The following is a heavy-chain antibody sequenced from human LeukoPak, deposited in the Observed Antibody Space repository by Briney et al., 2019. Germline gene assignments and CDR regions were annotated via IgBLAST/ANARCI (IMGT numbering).Heavy chain of an antibody. CDR3: ARLIAVAGHPFDY. CDR2: IYPGDSDT. Sequence: GESLQISCKGSGYSFTSYWIGWVRPLPGKGLEWMGIIYPGDSDTRYSPSFQGQVTISADKSISTAYLQWSSLKASDTAMYYCARLIAVAGHPFDYWGQGTLVTVSS. CDR1: GYSFTSYW. D-gene: IGHD6-19*01. J-gene: IGHJ4*02. V-gene: IGHV5-51*01.